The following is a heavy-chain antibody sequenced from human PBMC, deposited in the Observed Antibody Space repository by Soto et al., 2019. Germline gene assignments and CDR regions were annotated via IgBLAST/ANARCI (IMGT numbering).Heavy chain of an antibody. D-gene: IGHD1-1*01. Sequence: QVHLVQSGAEVKKPGASVKVPCKASGYTFTSYGITWVRQAPGQGLEWMGWISAHSGNTDYAQKLQGRVIVTRDTSTSTAYMELRSLRSDDTAVYYCARGRYGDYWGQGALVTVSS. V-gene: IGHV1-18*01. CDR3: ARGRYGDY. CDR2: ISAHSGNT. CDR1: GYTFTSYG. J-gene: IGHJ4*02.